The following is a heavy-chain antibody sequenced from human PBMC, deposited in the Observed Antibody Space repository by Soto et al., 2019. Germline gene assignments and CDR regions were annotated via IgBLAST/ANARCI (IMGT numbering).Heavy chain of an antibody. J-gene: IGHJ4*02. D-gene: IGHD2-2*01. CDR1: GFTFSSYW. CDR3: ARGLRIYCSSTSCYELYFDY. CDR2: IKQDGSEK. V-gene: IGHV3-7*01. Sequence: GGSLRLSCAASGFTFSSYWMSWVRQAPGKGLEWVANIKQDGSEKYYVDSVKGRFTISRDNAKNSLYLQMNSLRAEDTAVYYCARGLRIYCSSTSCYELYFDYWGQGILVTVSS.